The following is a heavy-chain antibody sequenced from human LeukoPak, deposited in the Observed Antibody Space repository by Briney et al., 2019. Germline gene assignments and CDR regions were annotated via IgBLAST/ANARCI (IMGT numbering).Heavy chain of an antibody. V-gene: IGHV4-34*01. D-gene: IGHD5-24*01. CDR1: GGSFSDYS. Sequence: SETLSLTCAVYGGSFSDYSWSWIRQPPGKGLEWIGEINHSGSTNYNPSLKSRVTISVDTSKNQFSLKLSSVTAADTAVYYCARGPSRWLQFAAYFDYWGQGTLVTVSS. J-gene: IGHJ4*02. CDR2: INHSGST. CDR3: ARGPSRWLQFAAYFDY.